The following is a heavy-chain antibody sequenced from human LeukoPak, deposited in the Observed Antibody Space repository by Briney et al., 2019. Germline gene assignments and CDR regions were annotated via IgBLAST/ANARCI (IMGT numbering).Heavy chain of an antibody. CDR1: GFTARSDV. Sequence: GGSLRLSCAASGFTARSDVISGVRQGPGQGMEWVSAISGSGGSTYYADSVKGRFTISRDNSKNTLYLQMNSLRAEDTAVYYCAKDHMIVVVLGAFDIWGQGTMVTVSS. V-gene: IGHV3-23*01. CDR2: ISGSGGST. J-gene: IGHJ3*02. CDR3: AKDHMIVVVLGAFDI. D-gene: IGHD3-22*01.